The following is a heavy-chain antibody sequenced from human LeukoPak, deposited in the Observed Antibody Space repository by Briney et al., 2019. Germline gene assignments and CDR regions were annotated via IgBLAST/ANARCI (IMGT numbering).Heavy chain of an antibody. J-gene: IGHJ4*02. CDR1: GFTFSSYG. CDR2: ISYDGSNK. Sequence: GRSLRLSCAASGFTFSSYGMHWVRQAAGKGLEWVAVISYDGSNKYYADSVKGRFTISRDNSKNTLYLQMNSLRAEDTAVYYCAKPPTAKYCSSTSCSYFDYWGQGTLVTVSS. V-gene: IGHV3-30*18. CDR3: AKPPTAKYCSSTSCSYFDY. D-gene: IGHD2-2*01.